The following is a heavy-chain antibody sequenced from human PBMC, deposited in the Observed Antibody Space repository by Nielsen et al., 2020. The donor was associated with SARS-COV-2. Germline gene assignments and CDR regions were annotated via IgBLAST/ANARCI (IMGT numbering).Heavy chain of an antibody. J-gene: IGHJ6*02. Sequence: ASVKVSCKASGYRFTSYSVSWVRQAPGQGLEWMGWISGYNGNRYYAQKFQGRVTMTTDTSTSTAYMELRSLRSDDTAVYYCARDPSNYYGSGSYYTVYYYYGMDVWGQGTTVTVSS. CDR1: GYRFTSYS. V-gene: IGHV1-18*01. CDR2: ISGYNGNR. CDR3: ARDPSNYYGSGSYYTVYYYYGMDV. D-gene: IGHD3-10*01.